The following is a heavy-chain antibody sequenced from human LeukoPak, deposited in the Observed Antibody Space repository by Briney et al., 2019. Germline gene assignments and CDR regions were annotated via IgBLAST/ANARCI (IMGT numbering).Heavy chain of an antibody. CDR3: ARTAAGTIPLDY. CDR2: IIPIFGTA. CDR1: GGTFSSYG. V-gene: IGHV1-69*06. D-gene: IGHD6-13*01. Sequence: ASVKVSCKTSGGTFSSYGISWVRQAPGQGLEWMGGIIPIFGTANYAQKFQGRVTITADKSTTTAYMELSSLGSEDTAVYYCARTAAGTIPLDYWGQGTLVTVSS. J-gene: IGHJ4*02.